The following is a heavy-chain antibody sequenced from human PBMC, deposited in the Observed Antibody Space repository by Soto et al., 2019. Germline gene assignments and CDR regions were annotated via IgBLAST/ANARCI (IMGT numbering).Heavy chain of an antibody. V-gene: IGHV4-30-4*01. CDR3: VRDKGSEGSFGY. Sequence: QGQLQESGPGLVKPSQTLSLTCTVSGGSISSGDYYWSWIRQPPGKGLEWIGYIDYSGSTYYNASLNSRGTISADISRNESCMKLSSVTAAVPAVYFGVRDKGSEGSFGYWVQGPLVTVSS. D-gene: IGHD3-10*01. CDR1: GGSISSGDYY. CDR2: IDYSGST. J-gene: IGHJ4*02.